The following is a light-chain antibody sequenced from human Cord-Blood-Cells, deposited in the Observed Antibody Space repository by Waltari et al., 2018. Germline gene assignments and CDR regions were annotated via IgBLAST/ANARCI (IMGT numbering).Light chain of an antibody. J-gene: IGLJ3*02. V-gene: IGLV2-14*01. CDR3: SSYTSSSTLV. CDR2: DVS. Sequence: QSALTQPASVSGSPGQSITISCTGTSSDVGGYNYFSWYQQHPGKAPKLMIYDVSKRPSGGSNRFSGSKSGNTASLTISGLQAEDEADYYGSSYTSSSTLVFGGGTKLTVL. CDR1: SSDVGGYNY.